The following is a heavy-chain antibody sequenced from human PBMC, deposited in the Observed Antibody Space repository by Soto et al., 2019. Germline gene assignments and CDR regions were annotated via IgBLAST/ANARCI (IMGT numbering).Heavy chain of an antibody. V-gene: IGHV5-10-1*03. D-gene: IGHD1-26*01. J-gene: IGHJ5*02. Sequence: EVQLVQSGAEVKKPGESLRISCKGSGYSFTSYWISWVRQMPGKGLEWMGRIDPSDSYTNYSPSFQGHVTISADKSISTAYLQWSSLKASDTAMYYCARGSGGPRGTLVGWFDPWGQGTLVTVSS. CDR2: IDPSDSYT. CDR3: ARGSGGPRGTLVGWFDP. CDR1: GYSFTSYW.